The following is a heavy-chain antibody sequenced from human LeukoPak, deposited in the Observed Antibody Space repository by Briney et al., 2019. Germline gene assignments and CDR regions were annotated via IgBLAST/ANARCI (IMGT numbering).Heavy chain of an antibody. CDR3: ARDCPSKQWLAPYYYYGMDV. CDR1: GFTFSSYS. D-gene: IGHD6-19*01. Sequence: GGSLRLSCAASGFTFSSYSMNWVRQAPGKGLEWVSSISSSSSYIYYADSVKGRFTIPRDNAKNSLYLQMNGLRAEDTAVYYCARDCPSKQWLAPYYYYGMDVWGQGTTVTVSS. CDR2: ISSSSSYI. V-gene: IGHV3-21*01. J-gene: IGHJ6*02.